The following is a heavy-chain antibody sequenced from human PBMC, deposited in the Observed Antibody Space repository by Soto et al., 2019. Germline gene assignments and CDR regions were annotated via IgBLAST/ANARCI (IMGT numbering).Heavy chain of an antibody. CDR3: ARDRTFGGVMAIELFDP. D-gene: IGHD3-16*01. CDR2: IIPIFGTA. CDR1: GGTFSSYA. V-gene: IGHV1-69*13. Sequence: SVKVSCKASGGTFSSYAISWVRQAPGQGLEWMGGIIPIFGTANYAQKFQGRVTITADESTSTAYMELSSLRSEDTAVYYCARDRTFGGVMAIELFDPWGQGTLVTVSS. J-gene: IGHJ5*02.